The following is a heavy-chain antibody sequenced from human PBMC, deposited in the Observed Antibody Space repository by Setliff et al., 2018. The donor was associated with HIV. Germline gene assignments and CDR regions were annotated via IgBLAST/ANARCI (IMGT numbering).Heavy chain of an antibody. CDR3: ARVSGGRPGNYYYAMDV. J-gene: IGHJ6*02. V-gene: IGHV1-3*04. D-gene: IGHD1-26*01. Sequence: ASVKVSCKASGYTFSQYALHWVRQTPGQRLEWMGWINTGNENTRYSQKFQGRVSIIRDTSANTAYMELTNLRSDDSAIYYCARVSGGRPGNYYYAMDVWGQGTTVTVSS. CDR1: GYTFSQYA. CDR2: INTGNENT.